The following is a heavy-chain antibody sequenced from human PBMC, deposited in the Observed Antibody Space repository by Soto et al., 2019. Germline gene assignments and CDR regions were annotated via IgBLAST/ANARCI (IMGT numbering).Heavy chain of an antibody. CDR2: IYWDDDK. CDR1: GFSLSTSGVG. J-gene: IGHJ6*03. Sequence: QITLKESGPTLVKPTQTLTLTCTFSGFSLSTSGVGVGWIRQPPGKALEWLALIYWDDDKRYSPSLKSRLTITKDTSKNQGVLTMTNIDPVDTATYYCAHIREEYSRSPSHNYYMDVWGKGTTVTVSS. V-gene: IGHV2-5*02. CDR3: AHIREEYSRSPSHNYYMDV. D-gene: IGHD6-6*01.